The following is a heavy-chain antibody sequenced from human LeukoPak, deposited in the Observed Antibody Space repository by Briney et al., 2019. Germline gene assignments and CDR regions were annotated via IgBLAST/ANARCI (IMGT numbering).Heavy chain of an antibody. Sequence: GGSLRLSCAASGFTFSSNAMSWVRQAPGKGLEWVSAISGSGGSTYYADSVKGRFTISRDNSKNTLYLQMNSLRAEDTAVYYCAKSGWVRYLFDYWGQGTLVTVSS. CDR2: ISGSGGST. CDR1: GFTFSSNA. V-gene: IGHV3-23*01. J-gene: IGHJ4*02. CDR3: AKSGWVRYLFDY. D-gene: IGHD6-19*01.